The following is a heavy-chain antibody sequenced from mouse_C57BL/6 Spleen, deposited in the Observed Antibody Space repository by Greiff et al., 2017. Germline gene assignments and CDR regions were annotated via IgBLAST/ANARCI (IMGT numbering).Heavy chain of an antibody. CDR1: GYTFTSYW. V-gene: IGHV1-55*01. J-gene: IGHJ2*01. D-gene: IGHD2-1*01. Sequence: QVQLQQPGAELVKPGASVKMSCKASGYTFTSYWITWVKQRPGQGLEWIGDIYPGSGSTNYNEKFKSKATLTVDTSSSTAYMQLSSLTSEASAVYYCARREIYYGNYNFDYWGQGTTLTVSS. CDR3: ARREIYYGNYNFDY. CDR2: IYPGSGST.